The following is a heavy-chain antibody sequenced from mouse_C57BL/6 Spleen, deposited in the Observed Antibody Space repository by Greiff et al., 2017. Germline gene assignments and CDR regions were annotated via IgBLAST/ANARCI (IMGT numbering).Heavy chain of an antibody. Sequence: QVQLKQSGPGLVQPSQSLSITCTVSGFSLTSYGVHWVRQSPGKGLEWLGVIWRGGSADYNAAFMSRLSITKANSKIQVFFKMHSLQADDTAIYYCAKDNYQDYYAMDYWGQGTSVTVSS. D-gene: IGHD1-3*01. CDR2: IWRGGSA. V-gene: IGHV2-5*01. CDR3: AKDNYQDYYAMDY. J-gene: IGHJ4*01. CDR1: GFSLTSYG.